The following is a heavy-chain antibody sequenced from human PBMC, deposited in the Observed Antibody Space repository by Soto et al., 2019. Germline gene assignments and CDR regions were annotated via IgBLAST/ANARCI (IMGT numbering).Heavy chain of an antibody. CDR1: GFTVSSNY. D-gene: IGHD4-17*01. J-gene: IGHJ6*03. Sequence: GGSLRLSCAASGFTVSSNYMSWVRQAPGKGLEWVSVIYSGGSTYYADSVKGRFTISRDNSKNTLYLQMNSLRAEDTAVYYCARERFSYGLGYYYYYMDVWGKGTTVTVSS. V-gene: IGHV3-53*01. CDR2: IYSGGST. CDR3: ARERFSYGLGYYYYYMDV.